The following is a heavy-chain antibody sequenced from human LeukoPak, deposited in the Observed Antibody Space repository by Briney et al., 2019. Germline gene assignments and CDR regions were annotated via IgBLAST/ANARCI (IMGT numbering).Heavy chain of an antibody. CDR3: ARLRTYSSSWYAYYSMDI. CDR1: GFTFSSYW. J-gene: IGHJ6*02. Sequence: PGGSLRLSCVASGFTFSSYWMTWVRQSPGEGLEWVASIKPDGTQNYYVDSVKGRFTISRDNAKNSLYLQMNSLRADETAVYYCARLRTYSSSWYAYYSMDIWGQGTTVTVSS. CDR2: IKPDGTQN. D-gene: IGHD6-13*01. V-gene: IGHV3-7*04.